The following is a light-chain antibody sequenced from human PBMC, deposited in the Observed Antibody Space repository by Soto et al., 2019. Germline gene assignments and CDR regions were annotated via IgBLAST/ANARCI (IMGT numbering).Light chain of an antibody. CDR2: DAS. Sequence: EIVLTQSPATLSLSPGERATLSCRASQSVSSSLAWYQQKPGRAPRLLIYDASHRATGIPARFSGSGSGTDFTLTITSLQSEDFAVYFCQQYNNWPPDTFGQGTKLEIK. J-gene: IGKJ2*01. CDR3: QQYNNWPPDT. V-gene: IGKV3-11*01. CDR1: QSVSSS.